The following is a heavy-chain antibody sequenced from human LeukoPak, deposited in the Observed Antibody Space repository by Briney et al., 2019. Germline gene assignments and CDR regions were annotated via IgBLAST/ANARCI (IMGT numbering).Heavy chain of an antibody. CDR3: ARVNLYGESALDY. J-gene: IGHJ4*02. D-gene: IGHD4-17*01. CDR1: GFAFSAYE. V-gene: IGHV3-48*03. Sequence: GGSLRLSCSASGFAFSAYEMNWVRQAPGKGLEWVSYISSSGSTIFYADSVKGRFTISRDNAQNSLYLQMNSLRVGDTAVYYCARVNLYGESALDYWGQGTLVTVSS. CDR2: ISSSGSTI.